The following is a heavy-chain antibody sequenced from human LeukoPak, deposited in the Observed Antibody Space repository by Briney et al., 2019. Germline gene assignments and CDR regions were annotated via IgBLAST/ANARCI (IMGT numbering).Heavy chain of an antibody. CDR2: INHSGST. CDR1: GGSFSGYY. J-gene: IGHJ4*02. D-gene: IGHD6-19*01. Sequence: SETLSLTCAVYGGSFSGYYWSWIRQPPGKGLEWIGEINHSGSTNYNPSLKSRVTISVDTSKNQFSLKLSSVTAADTAVYYCARGKTSGWYRVSIYWGQGTLVTVSS. CDR3: ARGKTSGWYRVSIY. V-gene: IGHV4-34*01.